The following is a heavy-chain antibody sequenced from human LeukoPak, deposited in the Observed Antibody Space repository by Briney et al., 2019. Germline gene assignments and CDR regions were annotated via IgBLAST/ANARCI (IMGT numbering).Heavy chain of an antibody. CDR3: ARHEWGSYYNAFDY. J-gene: IGHJ4*02. Sequence: SETLSLTCTVSGGSISSYYWSWLREPPGKGLGWIGYIYYSGSTYYNPSLKSRVTISVDTSKNQFSLKLNSVTAADSAVYYCARHEWGSYYNAFDYWGQGTLVTVSS. V-gene: IGHV4-59*08. CDR2: IYYSGST. CDR1: GGSISSYY. D-gene: IGHD3-10*01.